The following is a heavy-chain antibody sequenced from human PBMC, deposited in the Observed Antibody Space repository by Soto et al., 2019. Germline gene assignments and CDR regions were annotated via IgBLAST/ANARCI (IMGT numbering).Heavy chain of an antibody. Sequence: QVHLVESGGGVVQPGSSLRLSCAASGFTLSNYAMHWVRQAPGKGLEGVAVISYDGSDKYNANSVKGRFTISRDNSKNTLYLQMNSLRAEDTAVYYCARDTGPNGYNYYYFGMDVWGQGTTVTVSS. V-gene: IGHV3-30-3*01. CDR3: ARDTGPNGYNYYYFGMDV. D-gene: IGHD5-18*01. CDR1: GFTLSNYA. J-gene: IGHJ6*02. CDR2: ISYDGSDK.